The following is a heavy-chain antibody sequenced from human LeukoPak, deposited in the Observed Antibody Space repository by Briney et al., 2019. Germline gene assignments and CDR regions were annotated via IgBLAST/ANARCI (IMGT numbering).Heavy chain of an antibody. V-gene: IGHV5-51*01. J-gene: IGHJ3*02. CDR3: ARPQDFGLTGMNAFDI. CDR2: IYPGDSDI. Sequence: GESLKISCKGSGYSFNIYWIGWVGQMPGEGLEGMVIIYPGDSDIKYSPSFQGHGTIAADKSISTAYLRWSSLKASDTAMYYCARPQDFGLTGMNAFDIWGQGTMVTVSS. CDR1: GYSFNIYW. D-gene: IGHD7-27*01.